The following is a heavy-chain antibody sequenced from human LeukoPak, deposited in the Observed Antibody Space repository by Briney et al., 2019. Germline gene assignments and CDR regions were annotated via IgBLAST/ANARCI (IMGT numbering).Heavy chain of an antibody. CDR3: AMTGQHPYTSREDT. Sequence: LRLSCAASGFTFSSYGMHWVRQPPGKGLEWIGEINHSGSTNYNPSLKSRVTISVDTSKNQFSLKLSSVTAADTAVYYCAMTGQHPYTSREDTWGQGTLVTVSS. D-gene: IGHD1-14*01. V-gene: IGHV4-34*08. J-gene: IGHJ5*02. CDR2: INHSGST. CDR1: GFTFSSYG.